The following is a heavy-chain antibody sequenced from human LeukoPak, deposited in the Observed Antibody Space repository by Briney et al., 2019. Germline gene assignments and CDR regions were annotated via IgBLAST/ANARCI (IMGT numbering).Heavy chain of an antibody. CDR2: IYTSGST. CDR3: ARVSPRDTYYLGMDV. J-gene: IGHJ6*02. Sequence: SETLSLTCTVSGGSISSYYWSWIRQPAGKGLEWIGRIYTSGSTNYNPSLKSRVTMSVDTSKKQFSLKLSSVTAADTAVYYCARVSPRDTYYLGMDVWGQGTTVTVSS. CDR1: GGSISSYY. D-gene: IGHD3-22*01. V-gene: IGHV4-4*07.